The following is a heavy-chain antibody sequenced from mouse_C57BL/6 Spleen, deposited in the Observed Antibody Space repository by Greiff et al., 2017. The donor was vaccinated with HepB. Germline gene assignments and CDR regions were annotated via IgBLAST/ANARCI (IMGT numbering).Heavy chain of an antibody. V-gene: IGHV5-6*01. CDR2: ISSGGSYT. CDR1: GFTFSSYG. CDR3: ARDRAAQALDY. D-gene: IGHD3-2*02. J-gene: IGHJ2*01. Sequence: EVKLQESGGDLVKPGGSLKLSCAASGFTFSSYGMSWVRQTPDKRLEWVATISSGGSYTYYPDSVKGRFTISRDNAKNTLYLQMSSLKSEDTAMYYCARDRAAQALDYWGQGTTLTVSS.